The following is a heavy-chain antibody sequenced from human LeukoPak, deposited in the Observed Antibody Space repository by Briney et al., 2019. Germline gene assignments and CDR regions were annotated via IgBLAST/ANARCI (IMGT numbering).Heavy chain of an antibody. V-gene: IGHV3-11*01. J-gene: IGHJ4*02. CDR3: ARDPGSGYEEHFDY. D-gene: IGHD5-12*01. Sequence: PGGSLRLSCAASQSIVSSRYMSWIRQAPGKGLEWVSYISSSGSSIYYADSVKGRFTISRDNAKDSLYLQMNSLRAEDTAVYYCARDPGSGYEEHFDYWGQGTLVTVSS. CDR1: QSIVSSRY. CDR2: ISSSGSSI.